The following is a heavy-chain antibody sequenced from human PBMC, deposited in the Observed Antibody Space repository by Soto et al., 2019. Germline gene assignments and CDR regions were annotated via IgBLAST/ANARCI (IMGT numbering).Heavy chain of an antibody. Sequence: QVQLVESGGGVVQPGRSLRLSCAASGFSFSTSTMHWVRLTAGKGLEWVALVSDYGSNADYADSVQGRFTISRDNSKNTLFLQMDSLRPEDTAIHYCAGVRPGDNGYPFFDYWGLGTLVTVSS. CDR3: AGVRPGDNGYPFFDY. V-gene: IGHV3-30-3*01. CDR1: GFSFSTST. J-gene: IGHJ4*02. CDR2: VSDYGSNA. D-gene: IGHD3-22*01.